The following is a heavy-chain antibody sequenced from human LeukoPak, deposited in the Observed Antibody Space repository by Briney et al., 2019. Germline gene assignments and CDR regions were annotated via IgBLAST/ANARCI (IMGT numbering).Heavy chain of an antibody. D-gene: IGHD4-17*01. Sequence: GGSLRLSCAASGFTVSSNYMSWVRQAPGKGLEWVSVIYSGGSTYYADSVKGRFTISRDNSKNTLYLQMNSLRAEDTAVYHCARDYGDYYFDYWGQGTLVTVSS. CDR3: ARDYGDYYFDY. J-gene: IGHJ4*02. V-gene: IGHV3-66*01. CDR1: GFTVSSNY. CDR2: IYSGGST.